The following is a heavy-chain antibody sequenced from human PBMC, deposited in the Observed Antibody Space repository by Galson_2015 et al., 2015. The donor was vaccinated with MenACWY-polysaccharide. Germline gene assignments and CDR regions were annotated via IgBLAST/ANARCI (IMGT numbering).Heavy chain of an antibody. Sequence: SLRLSCAASGFTFSNYAMSWVRQAPGKGLEWVSAISASGGSTYFADSVKGRFTISRDNSKNMLYLQMNSLRAEYTAVYYCAKDQTSYSSGWYREARAYYWGQGTLVTVSS. CDR1: GFTFSNYA. V-gene: IGHV3-23*01. J-gene: IGHJ4*02. D-gene: IGHD6-19*01. CDR3: AKDQTSYSSGWYREARAYY. CDR2: ISASGGST.